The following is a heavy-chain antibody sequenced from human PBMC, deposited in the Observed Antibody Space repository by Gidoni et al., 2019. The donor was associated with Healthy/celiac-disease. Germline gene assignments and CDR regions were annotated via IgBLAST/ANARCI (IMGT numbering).Heavy chain of an antibody. Sequence: EVQLVESGGGLVKPGGSLRLSCAASGFTLSNAWMSWVRQAPGKGLEWVGRIKSKTDGGTTDYAAPVKGRFTISRDDSKNTLYLQMNSLKTEDTAVYYCTTTKRRNYYDSSGYYDYWGQGTLVTVSS. CDR2: IKSKTDGGTT. CDR3: TTTKRRNYYDSSGYYDY. V-gene: IGHV3-15*01. D-gene: IGHD3-22*01. CDR1: GFTLSNAW. J-gene: IGHJ4*02.